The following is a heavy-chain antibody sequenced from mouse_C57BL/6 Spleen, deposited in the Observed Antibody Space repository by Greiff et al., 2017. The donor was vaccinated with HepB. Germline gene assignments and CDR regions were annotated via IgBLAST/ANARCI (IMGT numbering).Heavy chain of an antibody. Sequence: VKLMESGAELMKPGASVKLSCKATGYTFTGYWIEWVKQRPGHGLEWIGEILPGSGSTNYNEKFKGKATFTADTSSTTAYMQLSSLTTEDSAIYYCARREIITTVVATDYYAMDYWGQGTPVTVSS. D-gene: IGHD1-1*01. J-gene: IGHJ4*01. CDR1: GYTFTGYW. CDR2: ILPGSGST. V-gene: IGHV1-9*01. CDR3: ARREIITTVVATDYYAMDY.